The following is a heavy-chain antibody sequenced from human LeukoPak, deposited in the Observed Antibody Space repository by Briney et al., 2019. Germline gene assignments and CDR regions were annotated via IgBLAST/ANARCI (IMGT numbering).Heavy chain of an antibody. D-gene: IGHD2-15*01. CDR2: IYYSGST. J-gene: IGHJ4*02. CDR1: GGSISSSSYY. V-gene: IGHV4-39*01. Sequence: SETLSLTCTVSGGSISSSSYYWGWIRQPPGEGLEWIGSIYYSGSTYYNPSLKSRVTISVDTSKNQFSLKLSSVTAADTAVYYCAHSGVVVRYFDYWGQGTLVTVSS. CDR3: AHSGVVVRYFDY.